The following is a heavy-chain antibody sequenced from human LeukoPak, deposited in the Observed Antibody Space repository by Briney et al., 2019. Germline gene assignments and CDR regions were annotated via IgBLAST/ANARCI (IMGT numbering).Heavy chain of an antibody. CDR3: ARGEVHYDFWSGSWFDP. V-gene: IGHV4-34*01. CDR2: INHSGST. J-gene: IGHJ5*02. CDR1: GGSFSGYY. Sequence: PSETLSLTCAVYGGSFSGYYWSWIRQPPGKGLEWTGEINHSGSTNYNPSLKSRVTISVDTSKNQFSLKLSSVTAADTAVYYCARGEVHYDFWSGSWFDPWGQGTLVTVSS. D-gene: IGHD3-3*01.